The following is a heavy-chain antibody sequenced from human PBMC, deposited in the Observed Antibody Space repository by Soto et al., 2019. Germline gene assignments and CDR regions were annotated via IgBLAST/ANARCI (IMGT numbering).Heavy chain of an antibody. CDR3: ARHNTDVILTGYYYFDY. CDR2: IYPGDSDT. J-gene: IGHJ4*02. D-gene: IGHD3-9*01. CDR1: GYSFTSYW. Sequence: PGESLKISCKGSGYSFTSYWIGWVRQMPEKGLEWMGIIYPGDSDTRYSPSFQGQVTISADKSISTAYLQWSSLKASETAMYYCARHNTDVILTGYYYFDYWGQGTLVTVSS. V-gene: IGHV5-51*01.